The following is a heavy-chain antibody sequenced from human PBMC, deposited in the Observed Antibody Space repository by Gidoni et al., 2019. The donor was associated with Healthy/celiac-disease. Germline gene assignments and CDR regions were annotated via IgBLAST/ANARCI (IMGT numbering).Heavy chain of an antibody. J-gene: IGHJ4*02. CDR3: ARDRMGTGTWYFDY. CDR2: ISYDGSNK. Sequence: QVQLVESGGGVVPPGRSLRLSCAPSGFPFRSYAMHWVRQAPGKGLEWVAVISYDGSNKYYADSVKGRFTISRDNSKNTLYLQMNSLRAEDTAVYYCARDRMGTGTWYFDYWGQGTLVTVSS. V-gene: IGHV3-30-3*01. CDR1: GFPFRSYA. D-gene: IGHD1-7*01.